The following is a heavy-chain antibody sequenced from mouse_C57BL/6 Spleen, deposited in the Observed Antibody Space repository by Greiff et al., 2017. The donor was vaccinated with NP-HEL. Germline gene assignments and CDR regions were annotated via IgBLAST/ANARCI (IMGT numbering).Heavy chain of an antibody. Sequence: QVQLQQPGAELVRPGTSVKLSCKASSYTFTSYWMHWVKQRPGQGLEWIGVIDPSDSYTNYNQKFKGKATLTVDTSSSTAYMQLSSLTAEDSAVYYCARGLYKSDMDYWGQGTSVTVSS. CDR2: IDPSDSYT. D-gene: IGHD1-3*01. CDR3: ARGLYKSDMDY. V-gene: IGHV1-59*01. J-gene: IGHJ4*01. CDR1: SYTFTSYW.